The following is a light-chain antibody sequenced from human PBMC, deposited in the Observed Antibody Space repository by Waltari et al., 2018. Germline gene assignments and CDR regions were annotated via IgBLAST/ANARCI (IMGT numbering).Light chain of an antibody. Sequence: QSLLTQPPSTSGTPGQRVTISCSGSSSNIATNPVNWYQQFPGTAPKLLIYTNNHRPSGVPDRLSGSKSGTSASLAISGLQLEDEAEYFCCSFAGSYTWVFGGGTELTVL. V-gene: IGLV1-44*01. J-gene: IGLJ3*02. CDR3: CSFAGSYTWV. CDR1: SSNIATNP. CDR2: TNN.